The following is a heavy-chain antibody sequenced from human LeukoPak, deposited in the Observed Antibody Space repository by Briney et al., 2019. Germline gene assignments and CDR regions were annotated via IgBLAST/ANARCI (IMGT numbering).Heavy chain of an antibody. CDR3: ARAKATVTTHCFDY. V-gene: IGHV3-21*01. Sequence: GGSLRLSCAVSAFTFSSYSMNWVRQAPGKGLEWVSSISSSSSYIYYADSVKGRFTISRDNAKNSLYLQMNSLRAEDTAVYYCARAKATVTTHCFDYWGQGTLVTVSS. D-gene: IGHD4-17*01. J-gene: IGHJ4*02. CDR2: ISSSSSYI. CDR1: AFTFSSYS.